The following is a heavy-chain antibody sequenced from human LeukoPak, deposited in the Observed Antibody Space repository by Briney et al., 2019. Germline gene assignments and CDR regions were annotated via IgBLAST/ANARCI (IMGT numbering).Heavy chain of an antibody. CDR1: GFTFSSYS. CDR2: ISSSSSYI. D-gene: IGHD7-27*01. CDR3: ASGGNWGFNYFDY. J-gene: IGHJ4*02. V-gene: IGHV3-21*01. Sequence: TGGSLRLSCAASGFTFSSYSMNWVRQAPGKGLEWVSSISSSSSYIYYADSVKGRFTISRDNAKNSLYLQMNSLRAEDTAVYYCASGGNWGFNYFDYWGQGTLVTVSS.